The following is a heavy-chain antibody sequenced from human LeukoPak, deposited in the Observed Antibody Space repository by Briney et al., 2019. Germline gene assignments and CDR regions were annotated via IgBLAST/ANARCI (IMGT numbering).Heavy chain of an antibody. D-gene: IGHD6-25*01. CDR1: QPIFSTYT. CDR3: AREGAAVNY. CDR2: ISYDGDSS. Sequence: GGSLRLSCAASQPIFSTYTMHWVRQAPGKGLEWVATISYDGDSSFYADSVKGRFTISRDNAKNSLYLQMNSLRAEDTAVYYCAREGAAVNYWGQGTLVTVSS. V-gene: IGHV3-30-3*01. J-gene: IGHJ4*02.